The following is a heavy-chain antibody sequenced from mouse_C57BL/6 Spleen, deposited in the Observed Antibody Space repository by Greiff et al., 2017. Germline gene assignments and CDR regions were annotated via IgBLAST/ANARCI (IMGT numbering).Heavy chain of an antibody. J-gene: IGHJ4*01. CDR3: ARRDYSDAMDY. Sequence: VMLVESGPGLVQPSQSLSITCPVSGFSLTSYGVHWVRQSPGKGLEWLGVIWSGGSTDYNAAFISRLSISKDNSKSQVFFKMNSLQADDTAIYYCARRDYSDAMDYWGQGTSVTVSS. CDR1: GFSLTSYG. D-gene: IGHD2-12*01. CDR2: IWSGGST. V-gene: IGHV2-2*01.